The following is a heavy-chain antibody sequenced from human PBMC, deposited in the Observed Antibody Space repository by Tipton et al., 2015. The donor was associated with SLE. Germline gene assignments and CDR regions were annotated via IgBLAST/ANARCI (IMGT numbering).Heavy chain of an antibody. Sequence: TLSLTCTVSGGSVSSGSYYWAWIRQPPGKGPEWIGTIYYSGSTYYYPSLKSRVTILVDTSKNQLSLNLNSVTAADTAVYYCARAGGYDYYYSGMDVWGQGTTVTVSS. CDR3: ARAGGYDYYYSGMDV. V-gene: IGHV4-39*07. J-gene: IGHJ6*02. CDR1: GGSVSSGSYY. CDR2: IYYSGST. D-gene: IGHD5-12*01.